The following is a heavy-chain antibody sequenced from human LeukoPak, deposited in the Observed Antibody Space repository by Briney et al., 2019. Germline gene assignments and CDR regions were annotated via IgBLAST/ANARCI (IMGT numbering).Heavy chain of an antibody. Sequence: GGSLRLSCAASGFTFSSYAMSWVRQAPGKGLEWVSAISGGGGSTYYADSEKGRFTISRDNSKNTLYLQMNSLRAEDTAVYYCATSLGYCSGGSCPPSYWGQGSLVTVSS. D-gene: IGHD2-15*01. V-gene: IGHV3-23*01. J-gene: IGHJ4*02. CDR2: ISGGGGST. CDR3: ATSLGYCSGGSCPPSY. CDR1: GFTFSSYA.